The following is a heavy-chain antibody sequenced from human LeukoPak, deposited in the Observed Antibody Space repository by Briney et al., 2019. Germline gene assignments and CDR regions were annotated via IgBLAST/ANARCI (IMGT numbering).Heavy chain of an antibody. J-gene: IGHJ6*03. D-gene: IGHD3-10*01. Sequence: ASVKVSCKASGYTFTSYGISWVRQAPGQGLEWMGWISAYNGNTNYAQKLQGRVTMTTDTSTSTAYMELRSLRSDDTAVYYCARAVGSGSFQTYYYYMDVWGKGTTVTISS. CDR1: GYTFTSYG. CDR2: ISAYNGNT. V-gene: IGHV1-18*01. CDR3: ARAVGSGSFQTYYYYMDV.